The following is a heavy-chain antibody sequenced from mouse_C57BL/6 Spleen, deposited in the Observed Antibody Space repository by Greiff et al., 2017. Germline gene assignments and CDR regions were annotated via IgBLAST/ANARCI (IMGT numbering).Heavy chain of an antibody. J-gene: IGHJ2*01. CDR3: ARDGEGTTVVADY. D-gene: IGHD1-1*01. CDR2: INPNYGTT. CDR1: GYSFTDYN. Sequence: VHVKQSGPELVKPGASVKISCKASGYSFTDYNMNWVKQSNGKSLEWIGVINPNYGTTSYNQKFKGKATLTVDQSSSTAYMQLNSLTSEDSAVYYCARDGEGTTVVADYWGQGTTLTVSS. V-gene: IGHV1-39*01.